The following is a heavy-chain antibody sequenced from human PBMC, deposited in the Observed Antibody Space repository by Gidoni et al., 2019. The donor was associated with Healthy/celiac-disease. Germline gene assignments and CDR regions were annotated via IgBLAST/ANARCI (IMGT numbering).Heavy chain of an antibody. CDR3: ARWKQLVPSLYYYYYGMDV. J-gene: IGHJ6*02. D-gene: IGHD6-13*01. CDR2: ISAYNGNT. V-gene: IGHV1-18*01. Sequence: QVQLVQSGAEVKKPGASVTVSCKASGYTFTSYGISWVRQAPGQGLEWMGWISAYNGNTNYAQKLQGRVTMTTDTSTSTAYMELRSLRSDDTAVYYCARWKQLVPSLYYYYYGMDVWGQGTTVTVSS. CDR1: GYTFTSYG.